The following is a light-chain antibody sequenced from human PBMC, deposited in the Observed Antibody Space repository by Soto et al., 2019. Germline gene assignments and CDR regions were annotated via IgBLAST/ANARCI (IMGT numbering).Light chain of an antibody. CDR3: QQYNSYPWT. V-gene: IGKV1-5*03. CDR1: QSISSW. J-gene: IGKJ1*01. CDR2: KAS. Sequence: DIQMTQSPSTLSASVGDRVTITCRASQSISSWLAWYQQKPGKAPNLLIYKASSLDSGVPSRFSGSASGTEFTLTISILQPDDFATYYCQQYNSYPWTFGQGTKVEIK.